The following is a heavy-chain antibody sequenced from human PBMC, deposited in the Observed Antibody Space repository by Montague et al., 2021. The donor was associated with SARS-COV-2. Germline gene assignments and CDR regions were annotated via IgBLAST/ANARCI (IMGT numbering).Heavy chain of an antibody. CDR2: IYYTGST. J-gene: IGHJ5*02. CDR3: ERAIGAPEDWFDP. CDR1: GGSIRSYF. Sequence: SETLSLTCTVSGGSIRSYFWSWIRQPPGKGLEWIGYIYYTGSTNYNYSLKSRVTMSISMSANQSSLKLNSVTAADTAVDYCERAIGAPEDWFDPWGQGTLVTVSS. V-gene: IGHV4-59*12. D-gene: IGHD4/OR15-4a*01.